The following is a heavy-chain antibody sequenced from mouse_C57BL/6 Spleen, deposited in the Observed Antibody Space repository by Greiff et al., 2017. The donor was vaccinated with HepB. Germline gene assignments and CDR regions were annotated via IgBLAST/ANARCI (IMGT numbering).Heavy chain of an antibody. CDR2: IDPSDSET. V-gene: IGHV1-52*01. D-gene: IGHD1-1*01. J-gene: IGHJ1*03. CDR1: GYTFTSYW. CDR3: ARSRDITTVVADV. Sequence: VQLQQPGAELVRPGSSVKLSCKASGYTFTSYWMHWVKQRPIQGLEWIGNIDPSDSETHYNQKFKDKATLTVDKSSRPAYMQLSSLTSEDSAVYYCARSRDITTVVADVWGTGTTVTVSS.